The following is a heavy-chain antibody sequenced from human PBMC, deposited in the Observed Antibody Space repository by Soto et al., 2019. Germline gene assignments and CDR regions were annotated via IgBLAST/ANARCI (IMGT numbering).Heavy chain of an antibody. CDR1: GGTFSSYA. D-gene: IGHD6-13*01. CDR3: ASSEGQQPVRSDY. V-gene: IGHV1-69*05. J-gene: IGHJ4*02. CDR2: IIPIFGTA. Sequence: QVQLVQSGAEVKKPGSSVKVSCKASGGTFSSYAISWVRQAPGQGLEWMGGIIPIFGTANYAQKFQGRVTVPSDESTSTAYMELSSLRSDDTAVYYCASSEGQQPVRSDYWGQGAMVTVSS.